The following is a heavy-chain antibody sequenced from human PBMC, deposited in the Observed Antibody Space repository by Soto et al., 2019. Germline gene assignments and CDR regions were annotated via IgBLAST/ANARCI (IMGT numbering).Heavy chain of an antibody. J-gene: IGHJ5*02. D-gene: IGHD6-19*01. CDR1: GVTFCSYW. Sequence: LGGALRLSCAASGVTFCSYWMHWVRQAPGKGLVWVSRINSDGSSTSYADSVKGRFTISRDNAKNTLYLQMNSLRAEDTAVYYCARGTAFGYSSGWYDSYWFDPWGQGTLVTVSS. CDR3: ARGTAFGYSSGWYDSYWFDP. CDR2: INSDGSST. V-gene: IGHV3-74*01.